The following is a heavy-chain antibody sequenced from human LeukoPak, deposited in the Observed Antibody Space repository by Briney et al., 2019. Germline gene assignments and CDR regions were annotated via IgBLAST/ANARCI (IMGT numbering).Heavy chain of an antibody. CDR1: GYTFIGYY. D-gene: IGHD1-26*01. CDR2: MNPNSGGT. CDR3: ARDRSGSYTAFDY. J-gene: IGHJ4*02. V-gene: IGHV1-2*02. Sequence: ASVKVSCKASGYTFIGYYIHWVRQAPGQGLEWMGWMNPNSGGTKYAQKFQGRVTMTRDTSIRTAYMELSRLRSDDTAVYYCARDRSGSYTAFDYWGQGTLVTVSS.